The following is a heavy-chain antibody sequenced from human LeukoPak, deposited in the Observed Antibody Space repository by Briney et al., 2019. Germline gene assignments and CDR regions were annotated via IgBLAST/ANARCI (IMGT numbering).Heavy chain of an antibody. CDR3: AKDMGGSGSSALDY. CDR1: RFTFDDYA. V-gene: IGHV3-9*01. CDR2: ISWNSGSI. J-gene: IGHJ4*02. D-gene: IGHD3-10*01. Sequence: GGSLRLSCAASRFTFDDYAIHWVRQAPGKGLEWVSGISWNSGSIGYADSVKGRFTISRDNAKNSLYLQMNSLRAEDTALYYCAKDMGGSGSSALDYWGQGTLVTVSS.